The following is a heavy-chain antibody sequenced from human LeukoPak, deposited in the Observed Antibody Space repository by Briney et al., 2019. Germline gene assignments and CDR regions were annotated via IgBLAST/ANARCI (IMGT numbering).Heavy chain of an antibody. Sequence: GASVKVSCKASGYTFTGYYMHWVRQAPGQGLEWLGWINPNSGGTKYSQQFQGRVTMTRDTSINTAYMELSRLRSDDTAIYYCARDWTTGGVVRGVSDYWGQGTLVTVSS. D-gene: IGHD3-10*01. J-gene: IGHJ4*02. CDR1: GYTFTGYY. CDR3: ARDWTTGGVVRGVSDY. V-gene: IGHV1-2*02. CDR2: INPNSGGT.